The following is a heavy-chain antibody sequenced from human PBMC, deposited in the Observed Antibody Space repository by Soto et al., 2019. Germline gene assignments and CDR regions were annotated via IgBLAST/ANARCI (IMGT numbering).Heavy chain of an antibody. CDR3: ARERQRPGVAVLAI. D-gene: IGHD2-21*01. CDR2: IGTGGNT. J-gene: IGHJ3*02. Sequence: GKGLEWVSAIGTGGNTYYADSVRGRFTISRENAENSLYLQMDTLRAGDTAVYYCARERQRPGVAVLAIWGQGTMVTV. V-gene: IGHV3-13*01.